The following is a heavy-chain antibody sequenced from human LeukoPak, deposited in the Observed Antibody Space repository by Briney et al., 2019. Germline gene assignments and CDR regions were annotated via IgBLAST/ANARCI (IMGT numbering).Heavy chain of an antibody. CDR3: ARDVGGSLDY. CDR2: IKEDESAK. D-gene: IGHD1-26*01. V-gene: IGHV3-7*01. Sequence: GGSLRLSCAASGFTFSTYWMAWVRQAPGKGLEWGANIKEDESAKHQADSVKGRFTISRDNAQNSVYLQMSSLRGEDTAVYYCARDVGGSLDYWGQGTLVTVSS. J-gene: IGHJ4*02. CDR1: GFTFSTYW.